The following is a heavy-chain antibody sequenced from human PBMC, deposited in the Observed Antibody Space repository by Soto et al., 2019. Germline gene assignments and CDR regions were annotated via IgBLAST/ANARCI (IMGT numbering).Heavy chain of an antibody. V-gene: IGHV4-31*03. CDR1: GDSINSDSVY. Sequence: QVHLQESGPGLVKPSQTLSLTCSVNGDSINSDSVYWSWIRQSPGKGLEYIGYITYNGRTFYNPSLKSRVTMSVDTPKTQSSLEVRSVTAADTAVYYCARERQVGPSSGRFDPWGQGTLVTVST. CDR3: ARERQVGPSSGRFDP. J-gene: IGHJ5*02. CDR2: ITYNGRT.